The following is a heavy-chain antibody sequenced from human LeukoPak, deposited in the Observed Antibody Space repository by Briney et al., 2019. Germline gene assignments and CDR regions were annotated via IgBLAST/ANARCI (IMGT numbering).Heavy chain of an antibody. D-gene: IGHD6-19*01. CDR1: GGSFSGYY. J-gene: IGHJ4*02. Sequence: PSETLSLTCAVYGGSFSGYYWSWIRQPPGKGLEWIGEINHSGSTNYNPSLKSRVTISVDTSKNQFSLKLSSVTAADTAVYYCRVSSGWRFDYWGQGTLVTVSS. V-gene: IGHV4-34*01. CDR3: RVSSGWRFDY. CDR2: INHSGST.